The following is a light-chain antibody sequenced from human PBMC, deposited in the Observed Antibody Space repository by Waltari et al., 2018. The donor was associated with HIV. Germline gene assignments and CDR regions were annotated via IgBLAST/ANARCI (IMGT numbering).Light chain of an antibody. V-gene: IGLV2-14*01. Sequence: QSALTQPASVSGSPGQSITISCTGPTNDISTYNFVSWYQQSPGRAPKLIIFEVNSRPSGLSDRFSGSKSGDTASRTISGLQAEDEAVYFCSSYTTRASVVFGGGTKLTVL. CDR3: SSYTTRASVV. J-gene: IGLJ2*01. CDR1: TNDISTYNF. CDR2: EVN.